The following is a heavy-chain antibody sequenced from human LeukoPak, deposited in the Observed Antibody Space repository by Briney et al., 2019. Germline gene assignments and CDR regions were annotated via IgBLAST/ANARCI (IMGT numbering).Heavy chain of an antibody. Sequence: GGSLRLSCSASGFTFSSYAMHWVRQAPGKGLESVSAVSSNGGSTYYADSVKGRFTISRENSKNTLYLQMSSLRAEDTAVYYCARRVSPTPLHYWGQGTLVTVSS. J-gene: IGHJ4*02. D-gene: IGHD3-22*01. CDR1: GFTFSSYA. CDR3: ARRVSPTPLHY. CDR2: VSSNGGST. V-gene: IGHV3-64D*09.